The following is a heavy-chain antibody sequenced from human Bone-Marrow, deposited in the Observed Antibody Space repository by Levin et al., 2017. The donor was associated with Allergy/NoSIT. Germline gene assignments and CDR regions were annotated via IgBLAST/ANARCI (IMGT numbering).Heavy chain of an antibody. CDR2: ISSSGSKI. V-gene: IGHV3-48*02. CDR3: ARGSYSKNYVI. D-gene: IGHD3-10*01. J-gene: IGHJ4*02. Sequence: PGGSLRLSCTASGVTVFNNYFMWVRQAPGKGLEWVSFISSSGSKIYYADSVRGRFTISRDNAKNSLYLQMNSLRDDDTAVYYCARGSYSKNYVIWGQGTLVTVSS. CDR1: GVTVFNNY.